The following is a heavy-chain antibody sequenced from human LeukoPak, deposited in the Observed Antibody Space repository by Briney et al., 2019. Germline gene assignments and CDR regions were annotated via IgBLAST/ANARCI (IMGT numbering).Heavy chain of an antibody. CDR3: ANGVLRYFEDGMDV. Sequence: GGSLRLSCAASGFTFSSYVMHWVRQAPGKGLEWVAVISYDGSNKYYADSVKGRFTISRDNSKNTLYLQMNSLRAEDTAVYYCANGVLRYFEDGMDVWGQGTTVTVSS. J-gene: IGHJ6*02. CDR2: ISYDGSNK. D-gene: IGHD3-9*01. V-gene: IGHV3-30*18. CDR1: GFTFSSYV.